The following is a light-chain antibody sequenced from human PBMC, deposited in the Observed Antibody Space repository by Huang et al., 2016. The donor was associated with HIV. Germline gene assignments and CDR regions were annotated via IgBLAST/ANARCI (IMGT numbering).Light chain of an antibody. CDR1: QSINTY. Sequence: DIQMTQSPSSLSASVGDRVTITCRASQSINTYLNWFQQKPGKDPKVLFSAASTLQSGVPSWFSGGGSGTHFTLTITSLQPEDFATYYCQQTYTGVTFGQGTKVEIK. V-gene: IGKV1-39*01. J-gene: IGKJ1*01. CDR2: AAS. CDR3: QQTYTGVT.